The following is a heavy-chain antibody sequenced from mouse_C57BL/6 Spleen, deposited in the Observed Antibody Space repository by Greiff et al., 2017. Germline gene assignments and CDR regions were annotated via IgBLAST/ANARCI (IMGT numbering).Heavy chain of an antibody. J-gene: IGHJ3*01. CDR2: IDPSDSYT. V-gene: IGHV1-69*01. CDR3: ASSGSYYSGSCLAWFAY. D-gene: IGHD1-1*01. CDR1: GYTFTSYW. Sequence: QVQLQQPGAELVMPGASVKLSCKASGYTFTSYWMHWVKQRPGQGLEWIGEIDPSDSYTNYNQKFKGKSTLTVDKSSSTAYMQLSSLPSEDSAVYYCASSGSYYSGSCLAWFAYWGQGTLVTVSA.